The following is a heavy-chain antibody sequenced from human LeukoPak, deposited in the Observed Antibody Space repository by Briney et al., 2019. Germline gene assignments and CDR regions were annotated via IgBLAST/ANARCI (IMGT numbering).Heavy chain of an antibody. CDR2: ISSSSSTI. D-gene: IGHD6-19*01. Sequence: QTGGSLRLSCAASGFTFSSYSMNWVRQAPGKGLEWVSYISSSSSTIYYADSVKGRFTISRDNAKNSLYLQMNSLRAEDTAVYYCAKDMSVAVSGTYYWGQGTLVTVSS. J-gene: IGHJ4*02. CDR1: GFTFSSYS. V-gene: IGHV3-48*01. CDR3: AKDMSVAVSGTYY.